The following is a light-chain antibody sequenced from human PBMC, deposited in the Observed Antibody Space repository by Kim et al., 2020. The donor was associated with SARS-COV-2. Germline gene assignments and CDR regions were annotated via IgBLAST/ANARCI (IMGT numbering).Light chain of an antibody. CDR2: DAS. CDR1: QDSNHY. V-gene: IGKV1-33*01. CDR3: HQYDDFP. Sequence: LSASVGDSVTITCPTDQDSNHYLKWYQHTPGKVPSHLIYDASNLEKGVPSRFSGSGSGTHFTLTISDLRPEDVGTSYCHQYDDFPFGCGTKVDIK. J-gene: IGKJ3*01.